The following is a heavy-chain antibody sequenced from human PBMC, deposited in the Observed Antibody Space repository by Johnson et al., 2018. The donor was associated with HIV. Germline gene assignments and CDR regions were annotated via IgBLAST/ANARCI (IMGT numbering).Heavy chain of an antibody. D-gene: IGHD2-8*01. J-gene: IGHJ3*02. V-gene: IGHV3-30*14. CDR2: ISYVGTNE. CDR1: GFTFSASA. Sequence: QVQLVESGGGLVQPGRSLKLSCAASGFTFSASAMHWVRQAPGKGLEWVAVISYVGTNEDYADSVKGRFTISRDNSKNTLYLQMNSLRVEDTAVYYCARGAFLKVYVSDDAFDIWGQGTMVTVSS. CDR3: ARGAFLKVYVSDDAFDI.